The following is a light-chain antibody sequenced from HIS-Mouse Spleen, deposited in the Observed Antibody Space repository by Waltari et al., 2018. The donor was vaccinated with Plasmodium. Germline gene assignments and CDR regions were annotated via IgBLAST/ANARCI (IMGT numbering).Light chain of an antibody. Sequence: SYELTQPPSVSVSPGQTARITCSGDALPKPYAYWYQQKLGQAPVLVIYKDSERPSGIPERFSGSSSGTTVTLTISGVQAEDEADYYCQSADSSGTYVVFGGGTKLTVL. CDR3: QSADSSGTYVV. V-gene: IGLV3-25*03. CDR2: KDS. J-gene: IGLJ2*01. CDR1: ALPKPY.